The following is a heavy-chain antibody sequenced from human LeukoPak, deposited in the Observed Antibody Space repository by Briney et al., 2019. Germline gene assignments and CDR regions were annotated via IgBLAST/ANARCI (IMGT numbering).Heavy chain of an antibody. CDR2: IYSSGST. CDR3: AGFSYEVFDY. CDR1: GGSITSYY. V-gene: IGHV4-4*07. D-gene: IGHD3-3*01. Sequence: PSETLSLTCTVSGGSITSYYWSWVRQPAGKGLEWIGRIYSSGSTNYTPSLKSRVTMSVDTSKNQFSLKLTSLTAADTAVYYCAGFSYEVFDYWGQGTLVTVSS. J-gene: IGHJ4*02.